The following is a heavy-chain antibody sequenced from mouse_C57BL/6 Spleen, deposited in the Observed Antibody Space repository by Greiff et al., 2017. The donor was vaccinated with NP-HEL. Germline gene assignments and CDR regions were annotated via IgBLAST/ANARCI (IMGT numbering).Heavy chain of an antibody. J-gene: IGHJ2*01. Sequence: VQLQQSGAELVRPGASVKLSCTASGFNIKDYYMHWVKQRPEQGLEWIGRIDPEDGDTEYAPKFPGKATMTADTSSNTAYLQLSSLTSEDTAVYYCTISTITTVVATGDYWGQGTTLTVSS. D-gene: IGHD1-1*01. V-gene: IGHV14-1*01. CDR2: IDPEDGDT. CDR3: TISTITTVVATGDY. CDR1: GFNIKDYY.